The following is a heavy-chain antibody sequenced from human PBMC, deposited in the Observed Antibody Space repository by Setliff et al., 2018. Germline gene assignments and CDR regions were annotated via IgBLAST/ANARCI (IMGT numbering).Heavy chain of an antibody. CDR2: IYPDDSDT. Sequence: GESLKISCQGSGYSFSTYWIGWVRQMPGKGLEWMGIIYPDDSDTRYSPSFQGQVTMSADKSISTAYLQWSSLEASDTAIYYCARHLKQPFSTYFYYMDVWGKGTTVTVSS. V-gene: IGHV5-51*01. CDR1: GYSFSTYW. CDR3: ARHLKQPFSTYFYYMDV. D-gene: IGHD6-13*01. J-gene: IGHJ6*03.